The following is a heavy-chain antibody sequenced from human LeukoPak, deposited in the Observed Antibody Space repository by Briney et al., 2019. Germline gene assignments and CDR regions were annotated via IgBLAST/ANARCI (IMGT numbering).Heavy chain of an antibody. CDR2: IYYSGST. Sequence: SETLSLTCAVYGGSFSGYYWSWIRQPPGKGLEWIGYIYYSGSTNYNPSLKSRVTISVDTSKNQFSLKLSSVTAADTAVYYCARHDPGGLFYYWGQGTLVTVSS. CDR1: GGSFSGYY. V-gene: IGHV4-59*08. J-gene: IGHJ4*02. D-gene: IGHD3-16*01. CDR3: ARHDPGGLFYY.